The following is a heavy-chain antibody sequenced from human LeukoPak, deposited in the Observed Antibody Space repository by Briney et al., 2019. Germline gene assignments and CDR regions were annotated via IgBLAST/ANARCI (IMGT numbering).Heavy chain of an antibody. D-gene: IGHD2-15*01. Sequence: GGSLRLSCAASGFTFSSYGMHWVRQAPGKGLEWVAVIWYDGSNKYYADSVKGRFTISRDNSKNTLYLQMNSLRAEDTAVYYCAGDSCSGGSCFLDPWGQGTLVTVSS. J-gene: IGHJ5*02. V-gene: IGHV3-33*01. CDR1: GFTFSSYG. CDR2: IWYDGSNK. CDR3: AGDSCSGGSCFLDP.